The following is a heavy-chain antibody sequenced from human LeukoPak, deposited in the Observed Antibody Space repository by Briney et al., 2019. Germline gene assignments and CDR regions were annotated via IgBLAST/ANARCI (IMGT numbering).Heavy chain of an antibody. CDR1: GYSFTTYW. D-gene: IGHD5-12*01. Sequence: GESLKISCEASGYSFTTYWIGWVRQMPGKGLEWMGIIYPGDSDTRYSPSFQGQVTISADESISTAYLQWSSLKASDTAMYYRARPYSGQDYFDYWGQGTLVTVSS. CDR3: ARPYSGQDYFDY. V-gene: IGHV5-51*01. CDR2: IYPGDSDT. J-gene: IGHJ4*02.